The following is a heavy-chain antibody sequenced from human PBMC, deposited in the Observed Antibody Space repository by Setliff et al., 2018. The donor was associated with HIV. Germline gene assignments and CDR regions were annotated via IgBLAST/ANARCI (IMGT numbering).Heavy chain of an antibody. D-gene: IGHD1-26*01. V-gene: IGHV4-39*07. CDR1: GGSVTDISYC. CDR3: VRDAGDSYLKGFWYFDL. Sequence: PSETLSLTCTVSGGSVTDISYCWAWIRQPPGKGLQWVGTIFYSGSTYYNPSLKSRVTISVDTSKNQFSLRLNSVTAADTAVYYCVRDAGDSYLKGFWYFDLWGRGTLVTVSS. J-gene: IGHJ2*01. CDR2: IFYSGST.